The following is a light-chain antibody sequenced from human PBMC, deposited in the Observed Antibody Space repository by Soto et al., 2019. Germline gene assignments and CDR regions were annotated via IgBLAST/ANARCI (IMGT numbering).Light chain of an antibody. Sequence: DIQMTQSPSTLFGSVGDRVTITCRASQTISSWLAWYQQKPGKAPKLLINKASTLKSGVPSRFSGSGSGTEFTLTISSLQPDDFATYYCQHYNSYSEAFGQGTKVDIK. CDR2: KAS. CDR1: QTISSW. J-gene: IGKJ1*01. V-gene: IGKV1-5*03. CDR3: QHYNSYSEA.